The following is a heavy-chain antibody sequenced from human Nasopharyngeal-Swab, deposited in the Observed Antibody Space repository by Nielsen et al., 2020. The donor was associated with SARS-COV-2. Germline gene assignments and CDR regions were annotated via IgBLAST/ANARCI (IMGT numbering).Heavy chain of an antibody. D-gene: IGHD3-3*01. CDR1: GYSFTTKW. V-gene: IGHV5-51*01. J-gene: IGHJ5*02. CDR2: IYPGDSDT. CDR3: ARQPYYDFWSGHTAPEYNWFDP. Sequence: GGSLRLSCRTSGYSFTTKWIGWVRQMPGKGLEWVGSIYPGDSDTRYSPSVQGQVTISADKSISTAYLQWSSLKASDTAMYYCARQPYYDFWSGHTAPEYNWFDPWGQGTLVTVSS.